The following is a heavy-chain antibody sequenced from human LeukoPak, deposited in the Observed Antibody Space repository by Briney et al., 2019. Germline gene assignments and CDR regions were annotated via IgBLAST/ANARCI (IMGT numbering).Heavy chain of an antibody. D-gene: IGHD6-19*01. V-gene: IGHV4-59*08. CDR3: ARWYSSGWAFDY. CDR1: GGTISSYY. CDR2: IHYSGST. Sequence: SETLPLTCTVSGGTISSYYWNSSRQPPGKGLEWIGYIHYSGSTKYNPSLKSRVTISVDTSKNQFSLKLSSVTAADTAVYYCARWYSSGWAFDYWCQGTLVTVSS. J-gene: IGHJ4*02.